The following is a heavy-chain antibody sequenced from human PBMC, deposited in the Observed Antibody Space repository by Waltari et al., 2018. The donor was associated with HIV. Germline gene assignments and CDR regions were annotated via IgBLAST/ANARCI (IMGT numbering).Heavy chain of an antibody. Sequence: EVLLVESGGGLVQPGGSLRLSCAASGFKFADYAMHWVRQAPGRGLEWGSRIVWKSGTIGYADSVKGRFTISGDNAKNALSLQMNSLRPGDTALYYCAKVGMTAVTSYAIDIWGQGTMVTVSS. CDR1: GFKFADYA. D-gene: IGHD4-17*01. CDR2: IVWKSGTI. CDR3: AKVGMTAVTSYAIDI. V-gene: IGHV3-9*01. J-gene: IGHJ3*02.